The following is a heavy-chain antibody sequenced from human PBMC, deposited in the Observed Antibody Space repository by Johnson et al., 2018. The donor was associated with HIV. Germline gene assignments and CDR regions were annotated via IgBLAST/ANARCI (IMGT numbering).Heavy chain of an antibody. V-gene: IGHV3-48*03. CDR3: ARGENYYDSSGYWDDAFDI. J-gene: IGHJ3*02. CDR2: ISSSGSTI. CDR1: GFTFDDYV. Sequence: EQLVESGGGLVQPGRSLRLSCAASGFTFDDYVMHWARQAPGKGLEWVSYISSSGSTIYYADSVKGRFTISRDNAKNSLYLQMNSLRAEDMAVYYCARGENYYDSSGYWDDAFDIWGQGTMVTVSS. D-gene: IGHD3-22*01.